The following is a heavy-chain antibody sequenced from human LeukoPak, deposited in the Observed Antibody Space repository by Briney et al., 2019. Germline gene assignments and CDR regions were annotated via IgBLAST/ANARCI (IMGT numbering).Heavy chain of an antibody. Sequence: PSETLSCTCAAYGTTFSSTHWSWNRQPPGKGLEWIGEINHSGSTNYNPSLKSRVTISQDTSKNQFSLKLRSVTAADTAVYYCARGLLCSSVNCNRNWFSPCGQGTLVTVSS. D-gene: IGHD1-1*01. CDR3: ARGLLCSSVNCNRNWFSP. CDR1: GTTFSSTH. J-gene: IGHJ5*02. V-gene: IGHV4-34*01. CDR2: INHSGST.